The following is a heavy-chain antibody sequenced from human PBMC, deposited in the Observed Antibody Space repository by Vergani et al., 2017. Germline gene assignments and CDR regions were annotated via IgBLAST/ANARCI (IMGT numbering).Heavy chain of an antibody. CDR3: AKELIVPGAVPIVTPFDH. J-gene: IGHJ4*02. D-gene: IGHD6-13*01. V-gene: IGHV3-23*01. CDR2: ITSSGRTT. CDR1: GFTFSGHA. Sequence: EVQLLESGGGVVQPGGSLRLSCAASGFTFSGHAMSWVRQAPGKGLEWVSGITSSGRTTNYADSVNGRFTISRDNSKDTLYLQMNNVRADDTAVYYCAKELIVPGAVPIVTPFDHWGLGTLVTVSS.